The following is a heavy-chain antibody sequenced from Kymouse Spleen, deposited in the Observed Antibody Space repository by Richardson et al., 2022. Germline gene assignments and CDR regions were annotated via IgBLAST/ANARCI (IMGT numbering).Heavy chain of an antibody. Sequence: EVQLVESGGGLVQPGGSLRLSCAASGFTFSSYWMHWVRQAPGKGLVWVSRINSDGSSTSYADSVKGRFTISRDNAKNTLYLQMNSLRAEDTAVYYCAREGIAVAGTLYYYYYGMDVWGQGTTVTVSS. D-gene: IGHD6-19*01. CDR1: GFTFSSYW. V-gene: IGHV3-74*01. CDR3: AREGIAVAGTLYYYYYGMDV. J-gene: IGHJ6*02. CDR2: INSDGSST.